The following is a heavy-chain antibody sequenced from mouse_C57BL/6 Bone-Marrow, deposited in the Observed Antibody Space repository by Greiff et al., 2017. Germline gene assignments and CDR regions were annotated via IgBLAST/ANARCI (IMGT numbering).Heavy chain of an antibody. D-gene: IGHD2-3*01. J-gene: IGHJ1*03. CDR2: IDPNSGGT. CDR1: GYTFTSYW. CDR3: ARTLYDGYPFWSFDV. Sequence: QVQLHPSGAELVKPGASVKLSCKASGYTFTSYWMHWVKQRPGRGLEWIGRIDPNSGGTKYNEKFKSKATLTVDKPSSTAYMQLSSLTSEDSAVYYCARTLYDGYPFWSFDVWGTGTTVTVSS. V-gene: IGHV1-72*01.